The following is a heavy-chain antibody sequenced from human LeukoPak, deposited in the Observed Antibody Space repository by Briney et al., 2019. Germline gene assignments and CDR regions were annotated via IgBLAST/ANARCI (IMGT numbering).Heavy chain of an antibody. V-gene: IGHV3-43D*03. CDR3: AKDTRRDGYKTVLDY. CDR2: ISWDGGST. J-gene: IGHJ4*02. CDR1: GFTFEDYA. Sequence: GGSLRLSXAASGFTFEDYAMHWVRQAPGKGLEWVSLISWDGGSTYYADSVKGRFTISRDNSKNSLYLQMNSLRAEDTALYYCAKDTRRDGYKTVLDYWGQGTLVTVSS. D-gene: IGHD5-24*01.